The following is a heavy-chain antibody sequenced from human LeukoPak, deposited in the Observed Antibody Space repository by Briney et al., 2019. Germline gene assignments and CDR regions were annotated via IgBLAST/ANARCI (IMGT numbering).Heavy chain of an antibody. CDR3: ARALGFGEFGMSYNWFDP. Sequence: PSETLSLTCTGSGGSISSYYWSWLRQPPGKGLAWIGHIYYSGSTNYNPSLKSRVTISVDTSKNQFSLKLSSVTAADTAVYYCARALGFGEFGMSYNWFDPWGQGTLVTVSS. CDR1: GGSISSYY. J-gene: IGHJ5*02. D-gene: IGHD3-10*01. CDR2: IYYSGST. V-gene: IGHV4-59*01.